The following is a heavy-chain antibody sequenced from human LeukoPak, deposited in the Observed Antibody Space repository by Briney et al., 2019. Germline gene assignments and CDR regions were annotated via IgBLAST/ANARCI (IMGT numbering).Heavy chain of an antibody. J-gene: IGHJ4*02. CDR1: GFTFSSYA. V-gene: IGHV3-66*01. Sequence: GGSLRLSCAASGFTFSSYAMSWVRQAPGKGLEWVSVIYSGGSTYYADSVKGRFTISRDNSKNTLYLQMNSLRAEDTAVYYCVYGEDYYGWGQGTLVTVSS. CDR3: VYGEDYYG. D-gene: IGHD4-17*01. CDR2: IYSGGST.